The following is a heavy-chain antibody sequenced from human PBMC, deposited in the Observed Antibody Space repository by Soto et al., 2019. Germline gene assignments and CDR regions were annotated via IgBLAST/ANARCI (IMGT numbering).Heavy chain of an antibody. CDR3: ARFAKPKRERIAFDI. CDR2: IYSGGST. J-gene: IGHJ3*02. D-gene: IGHD1-1*01. Sequence: GGSLRLSCAASGFTVSSNYMSWVRQAPGKGLEWVSVIYSGGSTYYADSVKGRFTISRDNSKNTLYLQMNSLRAEDTAVYYCARFAKPKRERIAFDIWGQGTMVTVSS. CDR1: GFTVSSNY. V-gene: IGHV3-53*01.